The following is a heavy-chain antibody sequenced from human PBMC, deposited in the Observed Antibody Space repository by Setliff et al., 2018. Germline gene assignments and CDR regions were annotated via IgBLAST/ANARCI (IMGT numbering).Heavy chain of an antibody. Sequence: PGESLKISCKGSGYSFSNYWIGWVRQMPGKGLEWMGIVYPGDSDTRYSPSSEGQVTISADKSISTAYLQWSSLKASDSAMYYCARLLNGYNSYDYYYMDVWGKGTTVTVSS. CDR2: VYPGDSDT. J-gene: IGHJ6*03. CDR3: ARLLNGYNSYDYYYMDV. CDR1: GYSFSNYW. D-gene: IGHD5-12*01. V-gene: IGHV5-51*01.